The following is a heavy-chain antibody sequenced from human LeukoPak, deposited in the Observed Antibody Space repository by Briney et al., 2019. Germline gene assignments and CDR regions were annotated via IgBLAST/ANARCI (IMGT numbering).Heavy chain of an antibody. CDR3: AKDSFYSSASWFDP. Sequence: SGGSLRLSCAASGFTFSSYGMHWVRQAPGKGLEWVAVISYDGSNKYYADSVKGRFTISRDNSKNTLYLQMNSLRAEDTAIYYCAKDSFYSSASWFDPWGQGTLVTVSS. D-gene: IGHD6-25*01. J-gene: IGHJ5*02. CDR1: GFTFSSYG. V-gene: IGHV3-30*18. CDR2: ISYDGSNK.